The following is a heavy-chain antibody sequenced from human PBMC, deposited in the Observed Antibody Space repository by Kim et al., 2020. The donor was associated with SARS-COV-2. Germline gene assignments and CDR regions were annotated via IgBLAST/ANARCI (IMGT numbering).Heavy chain of an antibody. CDR1: GYTFTGYY. D-gene: IGHD2-2*01. J-gene: IGHJ4*02. CDR3: ARGYERYQLLLSY. Sequence: ASVKVSCKASGYTFTGYYMHWVRQAPGQGLEWMGWINPNSGGTNYAQKFQGRVTMTRDTSISTAYMELSRLRSDDTAVYYCARGYERYQLLLSYWGQGTLVTVSS. V-gene: IGHV1-2*02. CDR2: INPNSGGT.